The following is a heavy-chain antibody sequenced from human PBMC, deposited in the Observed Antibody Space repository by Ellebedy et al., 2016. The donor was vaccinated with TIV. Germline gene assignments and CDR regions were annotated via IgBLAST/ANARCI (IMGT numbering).Heavy chain of an antibody. J-gene: IGHJ4*02. Sequence: GESLKISCAVSGFTISSNYMSWVRQAPGKGLEWASIIYSAGVTYYTDSAKGRFTISRDTSKNTLYLQMNSLRGEDTAVYYCARVDLGLAFHYWGRGTLVTVSS. D-gene: IGHD1-26*01. V-gene: IGHV3-53*01. CDR1: GFTISSNY. CDR2: IYSAGVT. CDR3: ARVDLGLAFHY.